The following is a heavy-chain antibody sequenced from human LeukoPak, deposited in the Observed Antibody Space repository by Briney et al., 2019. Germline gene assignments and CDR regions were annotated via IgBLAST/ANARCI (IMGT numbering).Heavy chain of an antibody. J-gene: IGHJ5*02. D-gene: IGHD2-2*01. CDR1: GGSISSGDYY. CDR3: ARVGDIVVVPAAIPFDP. Sequence: SQTLSLTCTVSGGSISSGDYYWSWIRQPPGKGLEWIGYICYSGSTYYNPSLKSRVTISVDTSKNQFSLKLSSVTAADTAVYYCARVGDIVVVPAAIPFDPWGQGTLVTVSS. CDR2: ICYSGST. V-gene: IGHV4-30-4*08.